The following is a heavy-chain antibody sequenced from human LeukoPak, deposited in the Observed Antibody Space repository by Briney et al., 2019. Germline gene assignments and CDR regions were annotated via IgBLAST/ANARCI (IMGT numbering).Heavy chain of an antibody. V-gene: IGHV4-61*02. D-gene: IGHD3-3*01. J-gene: IGHJ5*02. CDR1: GGSISSGSYY. Sequence: SETLSPTCTVSGGSISSGSYYWSWIRQPAGKGLEWIGRIYTSGSTNYNPSLKSRVTISVDTSKNQFSLKLSSVTAADTAVYYCARDYGVWSGYYNWFDPWGQGTLVTVSS. CDR3: ARDYGVWSGYYNWFDP. CDR2: IYTSGST.